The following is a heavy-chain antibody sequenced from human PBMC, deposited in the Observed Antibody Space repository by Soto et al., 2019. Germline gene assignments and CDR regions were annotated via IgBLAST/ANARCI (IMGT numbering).Heavy chain of an antibody. CDR3: ARHVAAPDYYYYGMDV. J-gene: IGHJ6*02. CDR2: VYHSGST. V-gene: IGHV4-30-2*02. D-gene: IGHD6-13*01. Sequence: LSLTCAVSGGSISSGGYSWSWIRQPPGKGLEWIGYVYHSGSTYYNPSLKSRVTISVDRSKNQFSLKLSSVTAADTAVYYCARHVAAPDYYYYGMDVWGQGTTVTVSS. CDR1: GGSISSGGYS.